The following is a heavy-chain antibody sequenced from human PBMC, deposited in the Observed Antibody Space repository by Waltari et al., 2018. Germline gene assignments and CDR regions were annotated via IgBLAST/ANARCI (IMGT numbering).Heavy chain of an antibody. CDR2: ISWDGGST. Sequence: EVQLVESGGVGVQPGGSLRRACEASGCNCRDYKMHWVRQAPGKGLECVSLISWDGGSTYYADSVKGRFAISRDNTKKSLYLQMNSLRSEDTAFYYCVKEAAFCGYTNCFFEYWGQGTPVTVSA. V-gene: IGHV3-43*01. J-gene: IGHJ4*02. CDR1: GCNCRDYK. D-gene: IGHD2-21*01. CDR3: VKEAAFCGYTNCFFEY.